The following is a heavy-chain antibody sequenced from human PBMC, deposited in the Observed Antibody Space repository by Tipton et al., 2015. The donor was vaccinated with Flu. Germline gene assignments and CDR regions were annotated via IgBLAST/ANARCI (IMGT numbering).Heavy chain of an antibody. CDR2: IFRTGST. D-gene: IGHD1-1*01. CDR3: AGTQLIWPPIDY. Sequence: TLSLTCTISGDSISSRYYWGWIRQPPGKGLEWIGNIFRTGSTYHNPSLKSRVTMSVDTSKNQFSLKVFSVTAADTAVYYCAGTQLIWPPIDYWGQGTLITVSS. CDR1: GDSISSRYY. V-gene: IGHV4-38-2*02. J-gene: IGHJ4*02.